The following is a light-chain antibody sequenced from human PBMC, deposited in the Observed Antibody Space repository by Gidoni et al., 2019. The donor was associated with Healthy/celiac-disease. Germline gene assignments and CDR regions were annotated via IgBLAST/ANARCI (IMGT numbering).Light chain of an antibody. CDR1: NIGSKN. CDR2: RDS. CDR3: QVWDSSSL. V-gene: IGLV3-9*01. J-gene: IGLJ2*01. Sequence: YELPLPLSLSLALGQTARITCGGNNIGSKNVHWYQQKPGQAPVLVIYRDSNRPSGIPERFSGSNSGNTATLTISRAQAGDEADYYCQVWDSSSLFGGGTKLTVL.